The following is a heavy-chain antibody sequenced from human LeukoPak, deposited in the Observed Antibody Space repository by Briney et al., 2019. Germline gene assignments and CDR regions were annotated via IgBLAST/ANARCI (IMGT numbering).Heavy chain of an antibody. D-gene: IGHD6-13*01. J-gene: IGHJ4*02. Sequence: PGGSLRLSCAVSGLTFSSFAMSWVRQAPGKGLEWVSAISGSGDSTYYADSVKGRFTISRDNSKSTLFLQMNSLRAEDTAVYYCAKDRDYRSSWYTADYWGQGNLVTVSS. CDR2: ISGSGDST. CDR1: GLTFSSFA. V-gene: IGHV3-23*01. CDR3: AKDRDYRSSWYTADY.